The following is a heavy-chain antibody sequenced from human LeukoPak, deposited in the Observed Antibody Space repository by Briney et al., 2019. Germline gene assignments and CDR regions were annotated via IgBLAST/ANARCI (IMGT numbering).Heavy chain of an antibody. CDR1: GYTFTSYG. J-gene: IGHJ6*02. D-gene: IGHD2-2*01. CDR3: ARDIVVVPAAWEFYYYGMDV. Sequence: ASVTVSCKASGYTFTSYGISWVRQAPGQGLEWMGWISAYNGNTNYAQKLQGRVTMTTDTSTSTAYMELRSLRSDDTAVYYCARDIVVVPAAWEFYYYGMDVWGQGTTVTVSS. CDR2: ISAYNGNT. V-gene: IGHV1-18*01.